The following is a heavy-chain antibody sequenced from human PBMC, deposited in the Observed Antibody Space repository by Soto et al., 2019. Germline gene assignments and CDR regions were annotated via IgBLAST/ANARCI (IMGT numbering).Heavy chain of an antibody. CDR2: IYYSGST. CDR3: ARGYSSGWYEGGIDY. Sequence: QVQLQESGPGLVKPSETLSLTCTVSGGSISSYYWSWIRQPPGKGLEWIGYIYYSGSTNYNPSLKSRVTISVDTSKNQFSLKLSSVTAADTAVYYCARGYSSGWYEGGIDYWGQGTLVTVSS. D-gene: IGHD6-13*01. J-gene: IGHJ4*02. CDR1: GGSISSYY. V-gene: IGHV4-59*01.